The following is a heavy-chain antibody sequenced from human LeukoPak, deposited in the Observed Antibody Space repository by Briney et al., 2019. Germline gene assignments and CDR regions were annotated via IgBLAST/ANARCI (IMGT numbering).Heavy chain of an antibody. CDR3: AKGETMMDGGFDY. D-gene: IGHD3-22*01. J-gene: IGHJ4*02. V-gene: IGHV3-23*01. CDR1: GFTFSSYA. CDR2: ISGSGGST. Sequence: PGGSLRLSCAASGFTFSSYAMSWVRQAPGKGLVWVSAISGSGGSTYYADSVKGRFTISRDNSKNTLYLQMNSLRAEDTSVYYCAKGETMMDGGFDYWGQGTLVTVSS.